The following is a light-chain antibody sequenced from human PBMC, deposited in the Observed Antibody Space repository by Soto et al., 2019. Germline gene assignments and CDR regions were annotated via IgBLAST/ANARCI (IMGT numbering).Light chain of an antibody. CDR2: WAS. J-gene: IGKJ1*01. Sequence: DIVMTQSPDSLTVSLGERATINCKSSQSVLYTSNNKDYLAWYQQKPGQPPKVLIYWASTRESGVPDRFSCSGAGTDVVLSISSLQAEDVAVYYCQQYYTTPRTFGQGTKVEIK. CDR3: QQYYTTPRT. CDR1: QSVLYTSNNKDY. V-gene: IGKV4-1*01.